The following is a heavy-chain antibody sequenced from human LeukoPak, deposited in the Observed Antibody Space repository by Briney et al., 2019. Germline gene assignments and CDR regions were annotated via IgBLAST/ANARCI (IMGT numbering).Heavy chain of an antibody. V-gene: IGHV3-48*01. CDR3: ARFRTWGDKAFDY. D-gene: IGHD2-21*02. J-gene: IGHJ4*02. CDR2: IGNTSGAI. CDR1: GFTFHAFG. Sequence: GGSLSLSCAASGFTFHAFGMHWVRQAPGKGLEGVSYIGNTSGAIYYADSVKGRFTISRDSAKNSLYLQMNSLRAEDTAVYYCARFRTWGDKAFDYWGQGTLVTVSS.